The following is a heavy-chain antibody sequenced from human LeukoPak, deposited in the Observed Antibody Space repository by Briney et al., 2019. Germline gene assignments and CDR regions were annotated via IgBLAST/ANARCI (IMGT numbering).Heavy chain of an antibody. CDR3: TREGPGSPPLHYFDY. CDR2: ISGSGGST. D-gene: IGHD1-26*01. CDR1: GFTFSSSA. Sequence: GGSLRLSCAASGFTFSSSAMNWVRQAPGKGLEWVSAISGSGGSTYYADSVKGRFTISRDNSRNTLYLQMNSLRAEDTAFYYCTREGPGSPPLHYFDYWGQGTLVTVSS. J-gene: IGHJ4*02. V-gene: IGHV3-23*01.